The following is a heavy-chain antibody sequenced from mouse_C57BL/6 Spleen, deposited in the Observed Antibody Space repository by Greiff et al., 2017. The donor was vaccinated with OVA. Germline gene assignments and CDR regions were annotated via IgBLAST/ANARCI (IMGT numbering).Heavy chain of an antibody. V-gene: IGHV3-6*01. CDR1: GYSITSGYY. CDR2: ISYDGSN. CDR3: ARDYGSKGMDY. D-gene: IGHD1-1*01. Sequence: DVKLQESGPGLVKPSQSLSLTCSVTGYSITSGYYWNWIRQFPGNKLEWMGYISYDGSNNYNPSLKNRISITRDTSKNQFFLKLNSVTTEDTATYYCARDYGSKGMDYWGQGTSVTVSS. J-gene: IGHJ4*01.